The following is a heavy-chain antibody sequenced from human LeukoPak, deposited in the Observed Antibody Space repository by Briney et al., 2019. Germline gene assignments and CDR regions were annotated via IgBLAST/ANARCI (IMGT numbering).Heavy chain of an antibody. CDR1: GGSISSYY. D-gene: IGHD3-10*01. V-gene: IGHV4-4*07. J-gene: IGHJ6*03. CDR2: IYTSGST. CDR3: ARVVGVLWLDYMDV. Sequence: SETLSLTCTVSGGSISSYYWSWIRQPAGKGLEWVGRIYTSGSTNYNPSLKSRVTMSVDTSKNQFSLKLSSVTAAGTAVYYCARVVGVLWLDYMDVWGKGTTVTISS.